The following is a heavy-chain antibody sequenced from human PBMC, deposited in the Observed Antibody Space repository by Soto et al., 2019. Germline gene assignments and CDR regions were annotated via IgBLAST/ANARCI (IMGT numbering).Heavy chain of an antibody. CDR3: ARGSVVVYAMDV. D-gene: IGHD2-15*01. CDR2: IYYSGST. V-gene: IGHV4-31*03. CDR1: GASISSADYD. Sequence: QVQLQESGPGLVKPSQPLSLTCTVSGASISSADYDWTWIRQHPGKGLEWIGYIYYSGSTSYNPSLKSRRIISVDTSMPQFSLKLSAVTAADTAVYYCARGSVVVYAMDVWGQGTTVTVSS. J-gene: IGHJ6*02.